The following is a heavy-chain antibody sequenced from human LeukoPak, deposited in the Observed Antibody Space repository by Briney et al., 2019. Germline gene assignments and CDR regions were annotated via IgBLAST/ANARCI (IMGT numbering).Heavy chain of an antibody. CDR1: GFTFSSYA. Sequence: QAGGSLRLSCAASGFTFSSYAMGWVRQAPGKGLEWVSSISGSGDTTYYADSVKGRFTISRDNSKNTLYLRMNSLRAEDTAVYYCAKDAAGPEYWGQGTLVTVSS. J-gene: IGHJ4*02. CDR3: AKDAAGPEY. V-gene: IGHV3-23*01. D-gene: IGHD6-13*01. CDR2: ISGSGDTT.